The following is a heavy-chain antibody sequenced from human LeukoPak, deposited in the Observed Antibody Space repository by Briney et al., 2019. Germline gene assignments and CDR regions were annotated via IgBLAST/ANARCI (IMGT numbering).Heavy chain of an antibody. J-gene: IGHJ5*02. CDR1: GGSISSGSNC. CDR3: ARGTKSSIAARRWFDP. V-gene: IGHV4-61*09. D-gene: IGHD6-6*01. Sequence: SETLSLTCTVSGGSISSGSNCWSWIRQPAGKGLEWIGHIHTNGNTNYNPSLKSRVTISVDTSKNHFSLKLSSVTAADTAVYYCARGTKSSIAARRWFDPWGQGTLVTVSS. CDR2: IHTNGNT.